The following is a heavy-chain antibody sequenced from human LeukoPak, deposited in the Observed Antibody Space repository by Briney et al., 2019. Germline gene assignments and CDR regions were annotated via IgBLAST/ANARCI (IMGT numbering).Heavy chain of an antibody. CDR1: GYTFTSYY. CDR3: ARAHVVPAAMGDYYYYYMDV. J-gene: IGHJ6*03. CDR2: INPSGGST. D-gene: IGHD2-2*01. V-gene: IGHV1-46*01. Sequence: ASVKVSCKASGYTFTSYYMHWVRQAPGQGLEWMGIINPSGGSTSYAQKFQGRVTITADKSTSTANMELSSLRSEDTAVYYCARAHVVPAAMGDYYYYYMDVWGKGTTVTVSS.